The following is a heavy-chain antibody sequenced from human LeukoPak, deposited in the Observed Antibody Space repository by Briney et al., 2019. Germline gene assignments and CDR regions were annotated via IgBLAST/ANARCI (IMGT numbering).Heavy chain of an antibody. V-gene: IGHV4-38-2*02. CDR2: IYHSGST. Sequence: SETLSLTCTVSGYSISNGYYWGWIRQPPGKGLEWIGNIYHSGSTYYNPSLKSRVTISVDASKNQFSLKLSSVTAADTAVYYCARELLSGDPSIGNWGQGTLVTVSS. J-gene: IGHJ1*01. CDR1: GYSISNGYY. CDR3: ARELLSGDPSIGN. D-gene: IGHD7-27*01.